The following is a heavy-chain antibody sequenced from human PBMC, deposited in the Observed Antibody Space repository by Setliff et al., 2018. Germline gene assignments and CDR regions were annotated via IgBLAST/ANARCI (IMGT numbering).Heavy chain of an antibody. Sequence: PSETLSLTCTVSGGSISSVDYYWSWIRQPPGKGLEWIGYIYSSGSTYYNPSLKSRVSISVDTSKNQFSLKLSSVTAADTAVYYCARESRYYYDNLGTLDYWGQGTLVTVSS. CDR2: IYSSGST. CDR3: ARESRYYYDNLGTLDY. CDR1: GGSISSVDYY. D-gene: IGHD3-22*01. J-gene: IGHJ4*02. V-gene: IGHV4-30-4*02.